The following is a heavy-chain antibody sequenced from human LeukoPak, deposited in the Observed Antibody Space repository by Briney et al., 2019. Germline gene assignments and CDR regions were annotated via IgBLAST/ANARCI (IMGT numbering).Heavy chain of an antibody. CDR1: GFTFSSYW. J-gene: IGHJ4*02. Sequence: GGSLRLSCAASGFTFSSYWMHWVRQGPGKGLVWVSRINTDGSSTSYADSVKGRFTISRDDAKNTLYLQMNSLRVEDTAVYYCARGGVTYDYLGQGTLVTVSS. V-gene: IGHV3-74*01. CDR2: INTDGSST. CDR3: ARGGVTYDY. D-gene: IGHD2-21*02.